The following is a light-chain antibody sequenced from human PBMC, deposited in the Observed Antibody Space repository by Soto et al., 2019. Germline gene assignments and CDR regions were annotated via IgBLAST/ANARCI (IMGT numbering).Light chain of an antibody. Sequence: DTVLTQSPGTLSLPPGEGATLSCRASQSLRSKYLAWYQQKPGQAPRLLIYGVSSRATGIPDRFSGSGSGTDFTLTISRLEPEDFAVYYCQQYDTSPRTFGQGTKVDIK. J-gene: IGKJ1*01. CDR2: GVS. CDR1: QSLRSKY. CDR3: QQYDTSPRT. V-gene: IGKV3-20*01.